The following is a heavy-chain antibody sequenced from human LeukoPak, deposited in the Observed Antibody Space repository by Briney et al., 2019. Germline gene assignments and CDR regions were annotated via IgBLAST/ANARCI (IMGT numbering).Heavy chain of an antibody. CDR2: IKQDGSEK. J-gene: IGHJ4*02. D-gene: IGHD5-18*01. Sequence: QSGGSLRLSCAASGFTFSSFWMSWVRQAPGKGLEGVANIKQDGSEKYYVDSVKGRFTISRDNAKNSLYLQMNSLRAEDTAVYYCARVVGSYGYASASWGQGTLVTVSS. V-gene: IGHV3-7*01. CDR1: GFTFSSFW. CDR3: ARVVGSYGYASAS.